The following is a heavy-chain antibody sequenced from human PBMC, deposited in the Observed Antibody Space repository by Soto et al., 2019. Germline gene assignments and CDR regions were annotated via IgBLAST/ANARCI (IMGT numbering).Heavy chain of an antibody. V-gene: IGHV3-23*01. Sequence: AGGSLRLSCAASGFTFTTYAMCWVRQAPGKGLEWVSSISVSGDRTFYADSVKGRFTISRDNRRNTLHLQMNRLRAEDTAVYYCVKDGDSISSNKPLDYWGQGTLVTVSS. CDR1: GFTFTTYA. CDR2: ISVSGDRT. D-gene: IGHD2-2*01. J-gene: IGHJ4*02. CDR3: VKDGDSISSNKPLDY.